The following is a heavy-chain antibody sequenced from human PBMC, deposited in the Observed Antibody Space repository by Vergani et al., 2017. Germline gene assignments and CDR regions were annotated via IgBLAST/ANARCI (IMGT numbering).Heavy chain of an antibody. CDR3: ARGSGCSGGSCYPALYGMDV. CDR2: INTNTGNP. Sequence: QVQLVQSGSELKKPGASVKVSCKASGYTFTTYGMNWVRQAPGQGLEWMGWINTNTGNPTYAQGFTGRFVFSLDTSVSTAYLQISSLKAEDTAVYYCARGSGCSGGSCYPALYGMDVWGQGTTVTVSS. CDR1: GYTFTTYG. D-gene: IGHD2-15*01. J-gene: IGHJ6*02. V-gene: IGHV7-4-1*02.